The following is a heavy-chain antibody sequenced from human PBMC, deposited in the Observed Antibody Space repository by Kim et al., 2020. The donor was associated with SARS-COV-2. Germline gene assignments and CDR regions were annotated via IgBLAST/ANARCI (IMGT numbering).Heavy chain of an antibody. D-gene: IGHD2-2*01. CDR1: GGSISSSSYY. Sequence: SETLSLTCTVSGGSISSSSYYWGWIRQPPGKGLEWIGSIYYSGSTYYNPSLKSRVTISVDTSKNQFSLKLSSVTAADTAVYYCARLVVPAAMGSRFRYYYYYGMDGWGQGTTVTVSS. CDR2: IYYSGST. J-gene: IGHJ6*02. CDR3: ARLVVPAAMGSRFRYYYYYGMDG. V-gene: IGHV4-39*01.